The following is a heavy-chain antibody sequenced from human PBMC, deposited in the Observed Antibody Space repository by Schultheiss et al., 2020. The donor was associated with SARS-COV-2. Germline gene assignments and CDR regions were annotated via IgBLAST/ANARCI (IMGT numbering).Heavy chain of an antibody. J-gene: IGHJ6*02. CDR2: ISSSSSYI. Sequence: GESLKISCAASGFTFSSYEMNWVRQAPGKGLEWVSYISSSSSYIYYADSVKGRFTISRDNAKNTLYLQMNSLRDEDTAVYYCARDLAQGIWGQGTTVTVSS. CDR1: GFTFSSYE. V-gene: IGHV3-21*05. CDR3: ARDLAQGI.